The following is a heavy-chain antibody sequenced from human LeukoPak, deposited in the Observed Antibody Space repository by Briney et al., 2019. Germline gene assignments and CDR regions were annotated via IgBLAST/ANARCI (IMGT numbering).Heavy chain of an antibody. CDR1: GFTFSSSD. CDR2: IRYDGSNK. D-gene: IGHD5/OR15-5a*01. Sequence: GGSLRLSCAAFGFTFSSSDIHWVRQAPGKGLEWVAFIRYDGSNKNYADSVKGRFTISRDNSKNTLYLQMNSLRAEDTAVYYCASLHVFGGQGTLVTVSS. V-gene: IGHV3-30*02. J-gene: IGHJ4*02. CDR3: ASLHVF.